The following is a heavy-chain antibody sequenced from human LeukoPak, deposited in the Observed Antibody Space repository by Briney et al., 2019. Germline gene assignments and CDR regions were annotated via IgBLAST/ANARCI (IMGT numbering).Heavy chain of an antibody. J-gene: IGHJ3*02. CDR3: ARVIRRARYSSSWHTPRDAFDI. Sequence: GRSLRLSCAASGFTFSSYAMHWVRQAPGKGLEWVAVISYDGSNKYYADSVKGRFTISRDNSKNTLYLQMNSLRAEDTAVYYCARVIRRARYSSSWHTPRDAFDIWGQGTMVTVSS. CDR2: ISYDGSNK. CDR1: GFTFSSYA. V-gene: IGHV3-30-3*01. D-gene: IGHD6-13*01.